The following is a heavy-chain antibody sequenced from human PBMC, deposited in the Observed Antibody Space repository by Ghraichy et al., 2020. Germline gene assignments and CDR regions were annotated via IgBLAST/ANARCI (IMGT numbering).Heavy chain of an antibody. D-gene: IGHD3-10*01. CDR1: GFTFSSFA. Sequence: LSLTCAASGFTFSSFAMHWVRQAPGKGLEGVAVISNDGGNKYYADSVKGRFTISRDNSKNTLYLQMNSLRADDTAVYYCARDFSGNYYYFYGMDVWGQGTTVTVSS. CDR3: ARDFSGNYYYFYGMDV. CDR2: ISNDGGNK. V-gene: IGHV3-30-3*01. J-gene: IGHJ6*02.